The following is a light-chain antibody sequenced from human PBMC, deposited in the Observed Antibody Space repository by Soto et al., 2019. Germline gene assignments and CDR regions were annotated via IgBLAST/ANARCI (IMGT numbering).Light chain of an antibody. CDR2: KAS. CDR3: QHYNSYSEA. Sequence: DIQMTQSPSTPSGSVGDRVTLPCRASQTISSWLAWYQQKPGKAPKLLIYKASTLKSGVPSRFSGSGSGTEFTLTISSLQPDDFATYYCQHYNSYSEAFGQGTKVDIK. CDR1: QTISSW. V-gene: IGKV1-5*03. J-gene: IGKJ1*01.